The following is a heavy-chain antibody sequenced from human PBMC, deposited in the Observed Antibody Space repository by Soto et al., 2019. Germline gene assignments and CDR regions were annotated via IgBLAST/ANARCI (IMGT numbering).Heavy chain of an antibody. D-gene: IGHD5-18*01. CDR3: ARDGSTSWYSYDYHGMDV. CDR2: INLDGSEK. CDR1: GFTFRTYW. V-gene: IGHV3-7*05. Sequence: VQLVESGGGLVQPGGSLSLSCAASGFTFRTYWLSWVRQVPGKGLEWVANINLDGSEKNYVDSVKGRFTISRDNARNSLYLQMSSLRAEDTALYYCARDGSTSWYSYDYHGMDVWGQGTTVTVSS. J-gene: IGHJ6*02.